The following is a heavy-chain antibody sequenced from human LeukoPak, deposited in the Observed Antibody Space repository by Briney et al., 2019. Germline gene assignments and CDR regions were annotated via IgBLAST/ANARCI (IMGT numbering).Heavy chain of an antibody. J-gene: IGHJ4*02. V-gene: IGHV3-23*01. Sequence: GGSLRLSCAASGFTFDSYAMSWVRQGPGKGPQWVSLIGGGGVGTFYSDSVKGRFTISRDNSKNTLYLQMSSLRAEDTAIYYSARVAMVRGVITRAPLDCWGQGALVTVSS. CDR3: ARVAMVRGVITRAPLDC. CDR1: GFTFDSYA. CDR2: IGGGGVGT. D-gene: IGHD3-10*01.